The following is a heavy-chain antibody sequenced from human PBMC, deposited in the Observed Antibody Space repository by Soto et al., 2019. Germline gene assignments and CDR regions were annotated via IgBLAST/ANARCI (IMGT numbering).Heavy chain of an antibody. CDR1: GFTLSSHW. V-gene: IGHV3-74*01. Sequence: PGGSLRLSCAASGFTLSSHWVHWVRQAPGEGLMWLSRISPDGSTINYADSVEGRFTISRDNANNMVYLQLNSLRAEDTAIYYCARAGSYRFDYWGQGIMVTVSS. J-gene: IGHJ4*02. D-gene: IGHD6-6*01. CDR2: ISPDGSTI. CDR3: ARAGSYRFDY.